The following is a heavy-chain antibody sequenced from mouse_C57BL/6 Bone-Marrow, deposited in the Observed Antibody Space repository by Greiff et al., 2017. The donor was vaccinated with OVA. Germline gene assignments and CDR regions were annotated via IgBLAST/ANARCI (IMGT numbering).Heavy chain of an antibody. J-gene: IGHJ1*03. D-gene: IGHD1-1*01. CDR2: IYPRSGNT. V-gene: IGHV1-81*01. Sequence: QVQLKQSGAELARPGASVKLSCKASGYTFPSYGISWVKQRTGQGLEWIGEIYPRSGNTYYNEKFKGKATLTADKSSSTAYMELRSLTSEDSAVFFCASPAVGYGLSYGYFGGWGTGTTVTVSS. CDR1: GYTFPSYG. CDR3: ASPAVGYGLSYGYFGG.